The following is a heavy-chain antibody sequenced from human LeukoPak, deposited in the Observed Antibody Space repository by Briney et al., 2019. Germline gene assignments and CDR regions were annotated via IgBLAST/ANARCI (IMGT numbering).Heavy chain of an antibody. CDR3: ARDGYSGYGDYYYYGMDV. D-gene: IGHD5-12*01. CDR2: ISSNGGST. J-gene: IGHJ6*02. V-gene: IGHV3-64*01. CDR1: GFTFSSYA. Sequence: GGSLRLSCAASGFTFSSYAMHWVRQAPGKGLEYVSAISSNGGSTYYANSVKGRFTISRDNSKNTLYLQMGSLRAEDMAVYYCARDGYSGYGDYYYYGMDVWGQGTTVTVSS.